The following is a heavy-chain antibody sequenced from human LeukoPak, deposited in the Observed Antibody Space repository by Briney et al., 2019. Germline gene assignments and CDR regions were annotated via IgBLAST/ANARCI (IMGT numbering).Heavy chain of an antibody. Sequence: GGSLKLSCAASGFTLSDSAMHWVRQTSDKGLEWVGRIRSKTNSYATEYAASVKGRFTISRDDSKNTIYLQMNSLKTEDTAVYYCARHMGPDFGDKKLFDYWGLGTQVTVSS. V-gene: IGHV3-73*01. J-gene: IGHJ4*02. CDR3: ARHMGPDFGDKKLFDY. CDR2: IRSKTNSYAT. D-gene: IGHD4-23*01. CDR1: GFTLSDSA.